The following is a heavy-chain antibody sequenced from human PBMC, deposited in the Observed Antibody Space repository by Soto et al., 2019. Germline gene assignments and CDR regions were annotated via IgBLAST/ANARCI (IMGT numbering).Heavy chain of an antibody. V-gene: IGHV3-72*01. CDR1: GFTFSDHY. D-gene: IGHD1-26*01. CDR3: ARDPANSGSYYGAFDI. CDR2: TRNKANSYTT. Sequence: GGSLRLSCAASGFTFSDHYMDWVRQAPGKGLEWVGRTRNKANSYTTEYAASVKGRFTISRDDSKNSLYLQMNSLKTEDTAVYYCARDPANSGSYYGAFDIWGQGTMVTVSS. J-gene: IGHJ3*02.